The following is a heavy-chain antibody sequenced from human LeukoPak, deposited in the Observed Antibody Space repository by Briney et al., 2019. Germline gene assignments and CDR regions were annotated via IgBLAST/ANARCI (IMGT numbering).Heavy chain of an antibody. CDR3: ARQTRITIFGVDNWFDP. D-gene: IGHD3-3*01. J-gene: IGHJ5*02. CDR2: IYTSGST. V-gene: IGHV4-4*09. CDR1: GGSISSYY. Sequence: SETLSLTCTVSGGSISSYYWSWIRQPPGKGLEWIGYIYTSGSTNYNPSLKSRVTISVDTSKNQFSLKLRSVPAADTAVYYCARQTRITIFGVDNWFDPWGQGTLVTVSS.